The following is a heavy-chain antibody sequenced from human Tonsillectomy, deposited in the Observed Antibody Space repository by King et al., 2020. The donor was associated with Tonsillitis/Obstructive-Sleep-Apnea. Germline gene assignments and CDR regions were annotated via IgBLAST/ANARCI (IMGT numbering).Heavy chain of an antibody. J-gene: IGHJ4*02. Sequence: QLVQSGAEVKKPGESLKISCKGSGYSFTTYWIAWVRQMPGKGLEWMGIISPDDSDIRYSPSFQGQVPISAEKSISTAYLPWGSLKASDTALYYCARAAEYLGYFDRSPLDSWGQGTLVTVSS. CDR3: ARAAEYLGYFDRSPLDS. CDR2: ISPDDSDI. CDR1: GYSFTTYW. D-gene: IGHD3-9*01. V-gene: IGHV5-51*01.